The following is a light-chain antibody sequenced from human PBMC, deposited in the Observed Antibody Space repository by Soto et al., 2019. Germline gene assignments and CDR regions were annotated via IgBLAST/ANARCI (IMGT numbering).Light chain of an antibody. CDR2: DVS. CDR3: CSYAGTDTLIV. V-gene: IGLV2-11*01. J-gene: IGLJ1*01. CDR1: NSDVGAYNY. Sequence: QSALTQPRSVSVSPGQSVTISCTGTNSDVGAYNYVSWYQQHPGKAPKVIIYDVSKRPSGVPDRFSGSKSGNTASLTISGLQAEDEADYYCCSYAGTDTLIVFGSGTKLTVL.